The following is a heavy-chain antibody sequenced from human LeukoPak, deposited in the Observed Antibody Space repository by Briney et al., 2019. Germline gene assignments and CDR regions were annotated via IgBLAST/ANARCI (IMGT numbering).Heavy chain of an antibody. J-gene: IGHJ6*03. D-gene: IGHD2-15*01. V-gene: IGHV1-69*06. CDR1: GGTFSSYA. CDR2: IIPIFGTA. Sequence: GASVKVSCKASGGTFSSYAISWVRQAPGQGLEWMGGIIPIFGTANYAQKFQGRVTITADKSTSTAYMELSSLRSEDTAVYYCARDCRYCSGGSCYYYYYMDVWGKGTTVTVSS. CDR3: ARDCRYCSGGSCYYYYYMDV.